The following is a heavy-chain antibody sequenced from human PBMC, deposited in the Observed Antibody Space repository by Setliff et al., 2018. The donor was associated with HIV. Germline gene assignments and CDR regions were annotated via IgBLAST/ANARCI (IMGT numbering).Heavy chain of an antibody. CDR1: SGSIISSTFY. CDR3: ARLRTAPAGRLYPPGY. V-gene: IGHV4-39*01. CDR2: IYYTGST. Sequence: PSETLSLTCAVSSGSIISSTFYWGWIRQPPGKGLEWIGTIYYTGSTYYNPSLKSRLTISVDTPKNQLSLRLTSVTATDTAVYYCARLRTAPAGRLYPPGYWGQGTLVTVSS. J-gene: IGHJ4*02. D-gene: IGHD6-13*01.